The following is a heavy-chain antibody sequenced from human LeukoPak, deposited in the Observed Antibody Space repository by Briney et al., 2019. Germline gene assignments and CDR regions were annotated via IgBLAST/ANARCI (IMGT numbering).Heavy chain of an antibody. V-gene: IGHV3-30-3*01. CDR2: ISYDGSNK. CDR3: ARGGSFVVGAISFDY. J-gene: IGHJ4*02. Sequence: GGSLRLSCAASGFTFSSYAMHWVRQAPGKGLEWVAVISYDGSNKYYADSVKGRFTISRDNSKSTLYLQMNSLRAEDTAVYYCARGGSFVVGAISFDYWGQGTLVTVSS. D-gene: IGHD1-26*01. CDR1: GFTFSSYA.